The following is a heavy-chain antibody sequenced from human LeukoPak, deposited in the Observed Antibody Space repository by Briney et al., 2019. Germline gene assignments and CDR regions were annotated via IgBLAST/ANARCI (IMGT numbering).Heavy chain of an antibody. CDR2: TSSSDAGT. J-gene: IGHJ4*02. V-gene: IGHV3-23*01. Sequence: GGSLRLSCAASGFTLSTYAMSWVRQTPGKGLEWVAATSSSDAGTYHADSVRGRFTISRDDYKSTVYLQMKNLRAEDTAVYYCAKDGAWLRFDDWGQGILVTVSS. CDR1: GFTLSTYA. D-gene: IGHD5-12*01. CDR3: AKDGAWLRFDD.